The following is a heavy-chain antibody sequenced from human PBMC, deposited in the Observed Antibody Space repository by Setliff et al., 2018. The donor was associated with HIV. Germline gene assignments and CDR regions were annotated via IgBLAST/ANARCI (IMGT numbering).Heavy chain of an antibody. CDR2: FNPIFTTP. V-gene: IGHV1-69*13. D-gene: IGHD2-21*02. Sequence: GASVKVSCKSSGGIFSTSSINWVRQAPGQGLEWMGGFNPIFTTPDYAQKFRDRLTMTADESTSTAYMELRSLTSEDTAVYFCARGVRVTVVQRGSSFDYWGQGTLVTVS. J-gene: IGHJ4*01. CDR3: ARGVRVTVVQRGSSFDY. CDR1: GGIFSTSS.